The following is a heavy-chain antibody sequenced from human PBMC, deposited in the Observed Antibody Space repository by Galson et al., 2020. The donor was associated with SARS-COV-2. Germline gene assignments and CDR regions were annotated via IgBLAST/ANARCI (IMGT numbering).Heavy chain of an antibody. CDR2: NSHSGST. CDR1: GWTFSDYT. Sequence: SETLSLTCAVDGWTFSDYTWTWVRQPPGKRLDWKGVNSHSGSTNDSPSLNSPVFMSVDTTMNQFSPKLRSVTAADTAVYYCGGIGSGHGGLDWYFDLWGRGTLVTVSS. V-gene: IGHV4-34*08. D-gene: IGHD3-16*01. CDR3: GGIGSGHGGLDWYFDL. J-gene: IGHJ2*01.